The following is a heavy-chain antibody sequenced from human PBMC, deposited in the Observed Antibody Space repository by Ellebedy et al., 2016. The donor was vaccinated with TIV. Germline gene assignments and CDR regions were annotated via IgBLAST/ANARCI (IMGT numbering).Heavy chain of an antibody. V-gene: IGHV1-46*01. D-gene: IGHD3-9*01. CDR1: GYTFTSYY. CDR3: ARDILTGYFFDL. CDR2: INPSGGST. Sequence: AASVKVSCKAFGYTFTSYYMHWVRQAPGQGLEWMGIINPSGGSTSYAQKFQGRVAITADKSTSTASMELSSLRSEDTAVYYCARDILTGYFFDLWGQGTLVTVSS. J-gene: IGHJ4*02.